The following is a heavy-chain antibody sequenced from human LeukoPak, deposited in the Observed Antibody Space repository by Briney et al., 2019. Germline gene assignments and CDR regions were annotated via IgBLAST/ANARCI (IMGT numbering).Heavy chain of an antibody. CDR1: GGTFSSYA. D-gene: IGHD6-13*01. J-gene: IGHJ4*02. Sequence: ASVKVSCKASGGTFSSYAISWVRQAPGQGLEWMRRIIPIFGIANYAQKFQGRVTITADKSTSTAYMELSSLRSEDTAVYYCARDGAFSSSSWYYFDYWGQGTLVTVSS. CDR3: ARDGAFSSSSWYYFDY. CDR2: IIPIFGIA. V-gene: IGHV1-69*04.